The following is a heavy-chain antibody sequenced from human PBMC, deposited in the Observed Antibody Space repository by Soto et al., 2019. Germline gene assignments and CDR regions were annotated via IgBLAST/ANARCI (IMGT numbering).Heavy chain of an antibody. Sequence: QSGGSLRLSCAASGFTFSSYWMSWVRQAPGKGLEWVANIKQDGSEKYYVDAVKGRFTISRDNAKNSLYLQMNSLRAEDTAVYYCARDRDGYNYYYYYGMDVWGQGTTVTVSS. CDR1: GFTFSSYW. CDR3: ARDRDGYNYYYYYGMDV. J-gene: IGHJ6*02. V-gene: IGHV3-7*03. CDR2: IKQDGSEK. D-gene: IGHD5-12*01.